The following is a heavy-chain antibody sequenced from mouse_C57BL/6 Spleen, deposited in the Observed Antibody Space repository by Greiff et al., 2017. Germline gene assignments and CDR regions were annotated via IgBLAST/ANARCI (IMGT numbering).Heavy chain of an antibody. J-gene: IGHJ4*01. V-gene: IGHV1-55*01. CDR3: ARSWGITTVPLMDY. D-gene: IGHD1-1*01. CDR1: GYTFTSYW. Sequence: QVQLQQPGAELVKPGASVKMSCKASGYTFTSYWITWVKQRPGQGLEWIGDIYPGSGSTNYNEKFKSKATLTVDTSSSTAYMQLSSLTSEDSAVYDCARSWGITTVPLMDYWGQGTSVTVSS. CDR2: IYPGSGST.